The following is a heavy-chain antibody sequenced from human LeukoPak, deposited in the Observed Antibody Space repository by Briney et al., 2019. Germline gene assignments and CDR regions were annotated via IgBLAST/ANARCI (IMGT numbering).Heavy chain of an antibody. Sequence: AASVKVSCKASGGTFSSYAISWVRQAPGQGLEWMGGIIPIFGTANYAQKFQGRVTITADKSTSTAYMELSSLRSEDTAVYYCATSLPYGYYDSGGSNWFDPWGQGTLVTVSS. CDR3: ATSLPYGYYDSGGSNWFDP. CDR2: IIPIFGTA. D-gene: IGHD3-22*01. J-gene: IGHJ5*02. CDR1: GGTFSSYA. V-gene: IGHV1-69*06.